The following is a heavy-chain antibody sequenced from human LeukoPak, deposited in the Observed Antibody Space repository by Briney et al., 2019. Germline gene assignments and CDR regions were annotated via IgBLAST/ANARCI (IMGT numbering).Heavy chain of an antibody. CDR3: ARSGGPGTYHQLRYNWFDP. D-gene: IGHD3-10*01. Sequence: GGSLRLSCAASGFTLSDYHMSWVRQAPRKGVGWPSSITTISHYIYYAGAVRGRFTISRDNAKNSLYLQMNSLRGEDTAVYYCARSGGPGTYHQLRYNWFDPWGQGTLVTVSS. CDR2: ITTISHYI. V-gene: IGHV3-21*01. CDR1: GFTLSDYH. J-gene: IGHJ5*02.